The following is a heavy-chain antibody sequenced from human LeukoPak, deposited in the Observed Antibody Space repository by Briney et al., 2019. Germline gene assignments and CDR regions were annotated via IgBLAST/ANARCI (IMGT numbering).Heavy chain of an antibody. D-gene: IGHD6-13*01. CDR2: IYHSGST. CDR3: AREGGAAAGGAFDI. CDR1: GGSISSGGYS. Sequence: SQTLSLTCAVSGGSISSGGYSWSWIRQPPGQGLEWIGYIYHSGSTYYNPSLKSRVTISVDRSKNQFSLKPSSVTAADTAVYYCAREGGAAAGGAFDIWGQGTMVTVSS. V-gene: IGHV4-30-2*01. J-gene: IGHJ3*02.